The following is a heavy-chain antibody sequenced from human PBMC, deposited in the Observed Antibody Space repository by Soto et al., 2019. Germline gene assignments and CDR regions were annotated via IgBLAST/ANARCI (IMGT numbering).Heavy chain of an antibody. CDR1: GFPFSRFG. CDR2: ISEDGSNK. Sequence: QVQLVESGGGVVQPGRSLRLSCAASGFPFSRFGMHWVRQAPGKGLEWVAVISEDGSNKHYADFVKGRFTISRDNSNNTLYLQMNSLRAEDTAVYYCAKDRWGDYGDLNLPGYWGQGTLVTVSS. V-gene: IGHV3-30*18. CDR3: AKDRWGDYGDLNLPGY. J-gene: IGHJ4*02. D-gene: IGHD4-17*01.